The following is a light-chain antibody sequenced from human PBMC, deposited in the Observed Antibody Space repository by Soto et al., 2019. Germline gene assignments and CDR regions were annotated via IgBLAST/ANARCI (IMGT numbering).Light chain of an antibody. CDR1: SSDVGGYDF. V-gene: IGLV2-11*01. J-gene: IGLJ3*02. CDR2: DVT. CDR3: SSYAGSYILAV. Sequence: QSVLTQPRSVSGSPGQSVTLSCTGTSSDVGGYDFVSWYQQHPGKAPKLMIYDVTKRPSGVPDRFSGSKSGNSASLTISGLQAEDEADYYCSSYAGSYILAVFGGGTQLTVL.